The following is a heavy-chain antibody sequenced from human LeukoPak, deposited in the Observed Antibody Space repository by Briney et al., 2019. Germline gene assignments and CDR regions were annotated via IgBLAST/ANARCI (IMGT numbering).Heavy chain of an antibody. CDR1: GFTFDDYA. CDR2: ISWNSGSI. J-gene: IGHJ6*03. V-gene: IGHV3-9*01. D-gene: IGHD3-9*01. Sequence: GGSLRLSCAASGFTFDDYAMHWVRQAPGKGLEWVSGISWNSGSIGYADSVKGRFTISRDNAKNSLYLQMNSLRAKDTALYYCAKSYDILSPYYYYYYMDVWGKGTTVTVSS. CDR3: AKSYDILSPYYYYYYMDV.